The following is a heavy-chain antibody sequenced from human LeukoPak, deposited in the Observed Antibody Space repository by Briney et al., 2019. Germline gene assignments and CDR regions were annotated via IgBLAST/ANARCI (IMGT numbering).Heavy chain of an antibody. CDR2: IYYSGST. J-gene: IGHJ6*03. CDR1: GGSISSYY. CDR3: ARGGARIAARPGGQPYYMDV. D-gene: IGHD6-6*01. Sequence: PSETLSLTCTVSGGSISSYYWSWIRQPPGKGLEWIGYIYYSGSTNYNPSLKSRVTISVDTSKNQFSLKLSSVTAADTAVYYCARGGARIAARPGGQPYYMDVWGKGTTVTVSS. V-gene: IGHV4-59*01.